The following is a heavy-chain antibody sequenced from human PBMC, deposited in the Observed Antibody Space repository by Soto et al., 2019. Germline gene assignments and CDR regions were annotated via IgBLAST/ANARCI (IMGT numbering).Heavy chain of an antibody. CDR3: AARNGASWATGWFDP. D-gene: IGHD4-4*01. CDR2: ISYDGSNK. V-gene: IGHV3-30*03. CDR1: GFSFSSYG. Sequence: XVCLRLSCAACGFSFSSYGMHWVRQAPGKGLEWVAVISYDGSNKYYAGSVKGRFTISRDNSKNTLYLQMNSLRAEDTAVYYCAARNGASWATGWFDPCGQGTLVTVSS. J-gene: IGHJ5*02.